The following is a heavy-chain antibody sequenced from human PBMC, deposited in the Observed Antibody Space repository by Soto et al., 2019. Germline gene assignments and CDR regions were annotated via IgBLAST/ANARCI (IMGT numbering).Heavy chain of an antibody. CDR2: INHSGST. D-gene: IGHD2-15*01. V-gene: IGHV4-34*01. CDR1: GGSFSGYY. J-gene: IGHJ6*02. CDR3: ARFGRSWYFYYGMDV. Sequence: PSETLSLTCAVYGGSFSGYYWTWIRQPPGTGLEWIGEINHSGSTNYNPSLKSRVTISVDTSKNQFSLKLSSVTAADTAVYYCARFGRSWYFYYGMDVWGQGTTVTVSS.